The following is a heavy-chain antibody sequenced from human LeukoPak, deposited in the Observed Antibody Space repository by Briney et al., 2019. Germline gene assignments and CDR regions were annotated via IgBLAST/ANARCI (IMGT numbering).Heavy chain of an antibody. J-gene: IGHJ5*02. CDR1: GGSFSGYY. D-gene: IGHD3-3*01. CDR2: TLYSGST. Sequence: TSETLSLTCAVYGGSFSGYYWNWIRQPPGKGLEWIGHTLYSGSTNYNPSLKSRVTISVDTSKNQFSLRLSSVTAADTAVYYCARSADFGVIINWLDPWGPGTLVTVSS. CDR3: ARSADFGVIINWLDP. V-gene: IGHV4-59*01.